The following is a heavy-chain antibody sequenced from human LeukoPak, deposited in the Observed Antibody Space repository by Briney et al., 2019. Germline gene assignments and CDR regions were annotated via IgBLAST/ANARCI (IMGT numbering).Heavy chain of an antibody. CDR3: ARSAAAGTDYYYYMDV. CDR2: INPSGGST. Sequence: ASVKVSCKASGYTFTRYYMHWVRQAPGQGREWRGIINPSGGSTSYAQKFQGRVTMTRDTSTSTVYMGLSSLRSEDTAVYYCARSAAAGTDYYYYMDVWGKGTTVTVSS. V-gene: IGHV1-46*01. J-gene: IGHJ6*03. CDR1: GYTFTRYY. D-gene: IGHD6-13*01.